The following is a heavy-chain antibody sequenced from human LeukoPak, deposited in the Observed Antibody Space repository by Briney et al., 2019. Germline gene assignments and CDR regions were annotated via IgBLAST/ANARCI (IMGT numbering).Heavy chain of an antibody. CDR1: GGTSSSYA. V-gene: IGHV1-69*05. CDR2: IIPIFGTA. D-gene: IGHD3-9*01. CDR3: ARGVEIRYFDWLLDY. J-gene: IGHJ4*02. Sequence: RPSVKASCKVSGGTSSSYAISWVRQAPGQGLEWMGGIIPIFGTANYAQKLKGRVTITMDESTSTAYMELSSLRSEDTAVYYCARGVEIRYFDWLLDYWGQGTLVTVSS.